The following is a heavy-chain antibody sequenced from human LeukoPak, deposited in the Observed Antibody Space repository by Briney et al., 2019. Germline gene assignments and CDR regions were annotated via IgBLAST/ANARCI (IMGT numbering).Heavy chain of an antibody. Sequence: GGSLRLSCAASGFTFSSYSMNWVRQAPGKGLEWVSSISSSSSYIYYADSVKGRFTISRENAKNSLYQQMNSLRAEDTAVYYCARERSRGIAVAGGGHWYFDLWGRGTLVTVSS. CDR2: ISSSSSYI. CDR1: GFTFSSYS. D-gene: IGHD6-19*01. CDR3: ARERSRGIAVAGGGHWYFDL. J-gene: IGHJ2*01. V-gene: IGHV3-21*01.